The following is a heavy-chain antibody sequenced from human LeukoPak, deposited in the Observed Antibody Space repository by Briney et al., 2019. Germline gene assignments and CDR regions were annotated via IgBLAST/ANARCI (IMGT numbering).Heavy chain of an antibody. Sequence: SETLSLTCAVYGGSFSGYYWSWIRQPPGKGLEWIGEINHSGSTNYNPSLKSRVNISLDKSKNHFSLRVNSVVAADTAIYYCARAPDTAIPYYYMDVWGKGTTVNVSS. CDR2: INHSGST. V-gene: IGHV4-34*01. D-gene: IGHD5-18*01. J-gene: IGHJ6*03. CDR3: ARAPDTAIPYYYMDV. CDR1: GGSFSGYY.